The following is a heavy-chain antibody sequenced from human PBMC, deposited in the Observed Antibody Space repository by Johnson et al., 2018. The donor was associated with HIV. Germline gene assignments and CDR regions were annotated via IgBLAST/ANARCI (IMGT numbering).Heavy chain of an antibody. CDR2: ISGDGSRT. CDR1: GFTISTFW. V-gene: IGHV3-74*01. J-gene: IGHJ3*02. D-gene: IGHD1-26*01. CDR3: AKDMRVVGATDFHNPVFDI. Sequence: VQLVESGGALVQPGGSLRLSCEVSGFTISTFWMHWVRQVPGKGLMWVSRISGDGSRTTYADSVKGRFTISSDKAKNSRYLQMNSLRAEDTALYYCAKDMRVVGATDFHNPVFDIWGQGTMVTVSS.